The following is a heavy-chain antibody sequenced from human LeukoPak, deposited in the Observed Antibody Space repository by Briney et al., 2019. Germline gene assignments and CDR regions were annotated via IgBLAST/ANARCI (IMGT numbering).Heavy chain of an antibody. Sequence: SETLSLTCTVSGGSISSYYWSWIRQPPGKGLEWIGYIYYSGSTNYNPSLKSRVTISVDTSKNQFSLKLSSVTAADTAVYHCARRIQLWSWWFDPWGQGTLVTVSS. CDR2: IYYSGST. CDR3: ARRIQLWSWWFDP. J-gene: IGHJ5*02. V-gene: IGHV4-59*01. CDR1: GGSISSYY. D-gene: IGHD5-18*01.